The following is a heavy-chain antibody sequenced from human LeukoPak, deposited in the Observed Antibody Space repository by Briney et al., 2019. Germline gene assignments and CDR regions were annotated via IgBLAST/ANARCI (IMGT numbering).Heavy chain of an antibody. J-gene: IGHJ6*03. CDR2: ISYDGSNK. CDR1: GFTFSSYA. CDR3: AREELGYGLGAMDV. Sequence: GGSLRLSCAASGFTFSSYAMHWVRQAPGKGLEWVAVISYDGSNKYYADSVKGRFTISRDNSKNTLYLQMNSLRAEDTAVYYCAREELGYGLGAMDVWGKGTTVTVSS. V-gene: IGHV3-30*04. D-gene: IGHD3-10*01.